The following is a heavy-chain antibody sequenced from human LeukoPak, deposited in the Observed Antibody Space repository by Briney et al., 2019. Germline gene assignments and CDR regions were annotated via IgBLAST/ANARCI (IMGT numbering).Heavy chain of an antibody. J-gene: IGHJ3*02. D-gene: IGHD3-10*01. Sequence: GGSLRLSCTASGFTFGDYAMSWVRQAPGKGLEGVGFIRSKAYGGTTEYAASVKGRFTISRDDSKSIAYLQMNSLKTEDTAVYYCTRDPGVLLWFGRFGSDDAFDIWGQGTMVTVSS. CDR2: IRSKAYGGTT. CDR3: TRDPGVLLWFGRFGSDDAFDI. V-gene: IGHV3-49*04. CDR1: GFTFGDYA.